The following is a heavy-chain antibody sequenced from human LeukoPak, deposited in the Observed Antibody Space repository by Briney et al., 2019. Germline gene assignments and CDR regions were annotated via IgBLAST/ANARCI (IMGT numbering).Heavy chain of an antibody. D-gene: IGHD3/OR15-3a*01. J-gene: IGHJ6*02. Sequence: GASVKVSFKASGYSCTSYGISWVRRAPRQGLGWRGGIIAYNGNTNYAQKLQGRVTMTTDTYKSTAYMELRSLRSDDTAVYYCARAPFFGWLLLDYSYYYCLDVWGQGTTVTVSS. CDR1: GYSCTSYG. CDR2: IIAYNGNT. V-gene: IGHV1-18*01. CDR3: ARAPFFGWLLLDYSYYYCLDV.